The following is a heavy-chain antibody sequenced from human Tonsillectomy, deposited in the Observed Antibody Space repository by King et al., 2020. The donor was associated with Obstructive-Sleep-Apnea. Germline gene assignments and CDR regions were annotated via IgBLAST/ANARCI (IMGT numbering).Heavy chain of an antibody. Sequence: VQLVQSGGGLVQPGGSLRLSCAASGFTFSNYAMSWVRQAPGKGLEWVSAINTGGGTQYYADSVKGRFTISRDNSKNTLYLQMNSLRAEDTAVYYCAKRVDTAMVFDYWGQGTLVTVSS. D-gene: IGHD5-18*01. CDR3: AKRVDTAMVFDY. CDR1: GFTFSNYA. J-gene: IGHJ4*02. CDR2: INTGGGTQ. V-gene: IGHV3-23*04.